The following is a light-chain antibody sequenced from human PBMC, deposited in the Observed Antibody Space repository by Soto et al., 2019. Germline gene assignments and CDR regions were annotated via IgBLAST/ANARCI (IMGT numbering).Light chain of an antibody. CDR2: GAS. CDR1: QSVSSN. V-gene: IGKV3-15*01. Sequence: EIVMTQSPATLSLSPGERATLSCRASQSVSSNLAWYQHKPGQAPRLLMYGASTRAFGIPARFSGSGSGTEFTLTISSLQSEDFALYYCQQYNNWPPAITFGQGTKVDIK. CDR3: QQYNNWPPAIT. J-gene: IGKJ1*01.